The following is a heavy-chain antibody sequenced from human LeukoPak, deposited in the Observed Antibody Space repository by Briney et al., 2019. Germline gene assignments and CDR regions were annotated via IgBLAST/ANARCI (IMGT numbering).Heavy chain of an antibody. CDR1: GYSFTSYW. D-gene: IGHD3-22*01. Sequence: GESLKISCKGSGYSFTSYWIGWVRQMPGKGLEWMGIIYPGDSGTRYSPSFQGQVTISADKSISTAYLQWSSLKATDTAMYYCARAYYYDSSGFDYWGQGTLVTVSS. V-gene: IGHV5-51*01. CDR2: IYPGDSGT. CDR3: ARAYYYDSSGFDY. J-gene: IGHJ4*02.